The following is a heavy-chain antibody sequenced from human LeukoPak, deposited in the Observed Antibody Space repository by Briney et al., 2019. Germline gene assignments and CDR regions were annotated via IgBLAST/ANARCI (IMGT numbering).Heavy chain of an antibody. CDR2: FDPEDGET. J-gene: IGHJ5*02. D-gene: IGHD3-10*01. Sequence: ASVKVSCKVSGYTLTELSMHWVRQAPGEGREGMGGFDPEDGETIYAQKFQGRVTMTDDTSTDTAYMELRSLSSEDTPLYYCATSAPGLSFEELLPVWWFDPWRQGPLVTVSS. V-gene: IGHV1-24*01. CDR3: ATSAPGLSFEELLPVWWFDP. CDR1: GYTLTELS.